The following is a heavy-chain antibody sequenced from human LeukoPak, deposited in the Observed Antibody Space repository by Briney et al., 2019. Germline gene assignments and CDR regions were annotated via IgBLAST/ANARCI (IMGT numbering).Heavy chain of an antibody. CDR2: IKSESDGGAA. J-gene: IGHJ4*02. CDR1: GFTLNNAW. D-gene: IGHD3-3*01. CDR3: PTDRGIGRLPIFAY. Sequence: PGGSLRLSCAASGFTLNNAWMSWVRQAPGKGLEWLGRIKSESDGGAADYAAAVEGRLTIPRDDSKNTLFLLMNSLTTEDTGVYYCPTDRGIGRLPIFAYWGQGTLVTVSS. V-gene: IGHV3-15*01.